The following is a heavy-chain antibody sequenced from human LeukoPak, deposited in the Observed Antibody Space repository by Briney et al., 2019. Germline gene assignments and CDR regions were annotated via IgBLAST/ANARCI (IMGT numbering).Heavy chain of an antibody. J-gene: IGHJ4*02. Sequence: GGSLRLSCAASGFTFSSYSMNWVRQAPGKGLEWVSSISSSSSYIYYADSVKGRFTISRDNAKSSLYLQMNSLRAEDTAVYYCAKDTMVRGVIDYVWGSPSPDYWGQGTLVTVSS. CDR2: ISSSSSYI. V-gene: IGHV3-21*04. D-gene: IGHD3-10*01. CDR1: GFTFSSYS. CDR3: AKDTMVRGVIDYVWGSPSPDY.